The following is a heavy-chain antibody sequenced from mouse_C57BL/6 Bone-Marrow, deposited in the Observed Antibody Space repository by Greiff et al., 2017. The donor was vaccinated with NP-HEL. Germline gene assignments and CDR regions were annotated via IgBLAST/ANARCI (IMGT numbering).Heavy chain of an antibody. CDR2: INSDGGST. Sequence: DVHLVESGGGLVQPGESLKLSCESNEYEFPSHHLSWVRKTPQKRLELVATINSDGGSTYYPDTMQRRFIISRDNTKRTLNMQMSSLRSEDTALYYCARPFFAYWGQGTLVTVSA. CDR3: ARPFFAY. V-gene: IGHV5-2*01. CDR1: EYEFPSHH. J-gene: IGHJ3*01.